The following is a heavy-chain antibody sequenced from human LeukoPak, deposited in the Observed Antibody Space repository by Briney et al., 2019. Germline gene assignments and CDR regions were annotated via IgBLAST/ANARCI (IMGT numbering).Heavy chain of an antibody. J-gene: IGHJ5*02. CDR3: ARGLMITFGLNWFDP. CDR2: INPNSGGT. CDR1: GYTFTGYY. D-gene: IGHD3-16*01. V-gene: IGHV1-2*02. Sequence: ASVKVSCKASGYTFTGYYMYWVRQAPGQGLEWMGWINPNSGGTNCAQKFQGRVTMTRDTSISTAYMELSRLRSDDTAVYYCARGLMITFGLNWFDPWGQGTLVTVSS.